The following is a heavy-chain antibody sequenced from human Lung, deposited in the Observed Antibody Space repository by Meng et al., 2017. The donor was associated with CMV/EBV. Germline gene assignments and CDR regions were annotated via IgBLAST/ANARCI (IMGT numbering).Heavy chain of an antibody. CDR2: IRSKAFGGTT. J-gene: IGHJ6*02. Sequence: SLKISXTASGFTFSNSTMSWVRQAPGKGLEWVGFIRSKAFGGTTEYAASVKGRFTISRDDSKGIACLQMNSLKVEDTAVYYCARGTYISGWYYYYYYYAMDVWGQGTTVTVSS. V-gene: IGHV3-49*04. CDR1: GFTFSNST. D-gene: IGHD6-19*01. CDR3: ARGTYISGWYYYYYYYAMDV.